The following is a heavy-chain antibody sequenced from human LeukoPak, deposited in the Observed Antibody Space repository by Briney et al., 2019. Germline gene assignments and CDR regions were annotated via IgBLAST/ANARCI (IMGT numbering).Heavy chain of an antibody. J-gene: IGHJ4*02. CDR1: GGSISSSSYY. CDR2: INHSGST. V-gene: IGHV4-39*07. D-gene: IGHD6-13*01. CDR3: ARVASSSWYYFDY. Sequence: SETLSLTCTVSGGSISSSSYYWSWIRQPPGKGLEWIGEINHSGSTNYNPSLKSRVTISVDTSKNQFSLKLSSVTAADTAVYYCARVASSSWYYFDYWGQGTLVTVSS.